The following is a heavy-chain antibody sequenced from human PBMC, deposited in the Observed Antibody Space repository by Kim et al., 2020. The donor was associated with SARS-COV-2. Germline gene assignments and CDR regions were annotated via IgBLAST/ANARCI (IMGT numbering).Heavy chain of an antibody. J-gene: IGHJ3*02. Sequence: ASVKVSCKASGYTFTSYAMHWVRQAPGQRLEWMGWINAGNGNTKYSQKFQGRVTITRDTSASTAYMELSSLRSEDTAVYYCARDDELLAAFDIWGQGTMVNVSS. CDR2: INAGNGNT. V-gene: IGHV1-3*01. CDR1: GYTFTSYA. CDR3: ARDDELLAAFDI. D-gene: IGHD2-15*01.